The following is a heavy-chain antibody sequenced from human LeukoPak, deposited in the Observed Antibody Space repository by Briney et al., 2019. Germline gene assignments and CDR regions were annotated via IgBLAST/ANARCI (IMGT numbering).Heavy chain of an antibody. CDR3: ARGRAGNYYYYGMDV. J-gene: IGHJ6*02. D-gene: IGHD6-19*01. V-gene: IGHV3-48*03. CDR2: LSSTGRNI. CDR1: GITFSSYE. Sequence: GPSLTLSCAAAGITFSSYEMKCVRQAPGKRLDKVSYLSSTGRNIYYADSVKGRFTISRDNAKNSLYLQMNSLRAEDTAVYYCARGRAGNYYYYGMDVWGQGTTVTVSS.